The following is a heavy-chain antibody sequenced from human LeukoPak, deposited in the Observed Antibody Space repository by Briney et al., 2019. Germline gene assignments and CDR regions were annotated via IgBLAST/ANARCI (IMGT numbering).Heavy chain of an antibody. Sequence: GGSLRLSCAASGFTFSSYAMSWVRQAPGKGLEWVSAVSGSGGSTYYADSVNGRLTISRDNSKNTLYLQLNSLRAEDTAVYHCANAGERAARSKPGYYWGQGTLVTVSS. CDR2: VSGSGGST. CDR1: GFTFSSYA. J-gene: IGHJ4*02. V-gene: IGHV3-23*01. CDR3: ANAGERAARSKPGYY. D-gene: IGHD6-6*01.